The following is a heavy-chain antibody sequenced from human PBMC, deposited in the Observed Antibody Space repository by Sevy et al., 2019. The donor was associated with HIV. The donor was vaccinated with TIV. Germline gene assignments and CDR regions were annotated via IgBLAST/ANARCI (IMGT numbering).Heavy chain of an antibody. J-gene: IGHJ4*02. CDR2: INPNSGGT. CDR1: GYTFTDYF. D-gene: IGHD6-6*01. V-gene: IGHV1-2*02. CDR3: ARVLRSSSGTDY. Sequence: ASVKVSCKASGYTFTDYFMHWVRQAPGQGLEWMGWINPNSGGTNYAQKFQGRVTMTRDTSISTAYMELTRLRSDDTAVYYCARVLRSSSGTDYWGQGTPVTVSS.